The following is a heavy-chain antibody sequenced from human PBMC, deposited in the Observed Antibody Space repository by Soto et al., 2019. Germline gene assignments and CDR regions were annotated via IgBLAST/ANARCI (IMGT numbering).Heavy chain of an antibody. J-gene: IGHJ6*02. V-gene: IGHV1-69*08. Sequence: QVQLVQSGAEVKKPGSSVKVSCKASGGTFSSYTISWVRQAPGQGLEWMGRIIPILGIANYAQKFQGRVTITADKSTSTAYMELSSLRSEDTAVYYCARDGYSGYEKSQLYYYYGMDVWGQGTTVTVSS. CDR1: GGTFSSYT. CDR3: ARDGYSGYEKSQLYYYYGMDV. D-gene: IGHD5-12*01. CDR2: IIPILGIA.